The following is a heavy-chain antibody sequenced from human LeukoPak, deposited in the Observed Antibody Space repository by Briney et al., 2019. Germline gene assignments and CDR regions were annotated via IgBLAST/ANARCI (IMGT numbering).Heavy chain of an antibody. Sequence: PGGSLRLSCAASGFTFSSYAMRWVRQAPGKGLEWVSAISGSGGSTYYADSVKGRFTISKDNSKNTLYLQMNTLRAEDTALYYCAKDEDIVATTDFDDWGQGTLVTVSS. V-gene: IGHV3-23*01. J-gene: IGHJ4*02. D-gene: IGHD5-12*01. CDR2: ISGSGGST. CDR3: AKDEDIVATTDFDD. CDR1: GFTFSSYA.